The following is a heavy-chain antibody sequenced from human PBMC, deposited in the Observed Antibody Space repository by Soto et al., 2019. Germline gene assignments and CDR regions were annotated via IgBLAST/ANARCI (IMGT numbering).Heavy chain of an antibody. D-gene: IGHD5-12*01. CDR3: TYRPGGGYNEN. CDR1: GFSLSTTGVG. CDR2: FYWDDDK. Sequence: SGPTLVNPTQTLTLTCTFSGFSLSTTGVGVGWVRQPPGKALEWLALFYWDDDKHYSPSLKSRLTITKDTSKNQVVLSMTNMDPVDTATYYCTYRPGGGYNENWGQGTLVTVSS. J-gene: IGHJ4*02. V-gene: IGHV2-5*02.